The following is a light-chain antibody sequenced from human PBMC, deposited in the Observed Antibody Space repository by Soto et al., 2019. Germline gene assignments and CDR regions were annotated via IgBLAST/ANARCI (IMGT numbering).Light chain of an antibody. Sequence: EIVMTQSPATLSVSPGERATLSCRASQSVSSNIAWYQQKPGQAPRLLIYRASTRATGIPARFSGSGSGTEFTLTISSLQSEDFAVYYCQQYKNWPPYTFGQGTKLESK. V-gene: IGKV3-15*01. CDR1: QSVSSN. CDR2: RAS. J-gene: IGKJ2*01. CDR3: QQYKNWPPYT.